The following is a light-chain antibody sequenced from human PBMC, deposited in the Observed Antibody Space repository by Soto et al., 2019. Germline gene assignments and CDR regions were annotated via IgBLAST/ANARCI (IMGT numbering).Light chain of an antibody. CDR2: AAS. J-gene: IGKJ2*01. Sequence: DIQMTQSPSSLSASVGDSVTITCQASQDIYDYLNWYQHKPGKAPRLLIYAASNLETGVPSGFSGSGSGTDFTFTINSLQPEDIATYYCQQYDNSPMFTFGRGTKVEI. CDR3: QQYDNSPMFT. CDR1: QDIYDY. V-gene: IGKV1-33*01.